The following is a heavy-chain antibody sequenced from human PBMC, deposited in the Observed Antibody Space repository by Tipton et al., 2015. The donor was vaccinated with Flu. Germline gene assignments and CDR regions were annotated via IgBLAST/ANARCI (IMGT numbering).Heavy chain of an antibody. CDR1: GGSISSYY. D-gene: IGHD4-23*01. CDR3: ATQLLQPGGRVHYWCFDL. Sequence: LRLSCTVSGGSISSYYWSWIRQPPGKGLEWIGYIYYSGSTNYNPSLKSRVTISVDTSKNQFSLKLSSVTAADTAVYYCATQLLQPGGRVHYWCFDLWGRGTLVTVSS. J-gene: IGHJ2*01. V-gene: IGHV4-59*01. CDR2: IYYSGST.